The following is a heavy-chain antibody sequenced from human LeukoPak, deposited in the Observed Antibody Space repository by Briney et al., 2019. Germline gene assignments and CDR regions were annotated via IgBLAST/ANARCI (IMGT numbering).Heavy chain of an antibody. Sequence: GGSLRLSCAASGFTFSSYAMHWVRQAPGKGLEWVAVISYDGSNKYYADSVKGRFTISRDNSKNTLYLQMNSLRAEDTAVYYCARDRDSRGENWFDPWGQGTLVTVSS. V-gene: IGHV3-30-3*01. CDR2: ISYDGSNK. CDR1: GFTFSSYA. J-gene: IGHJ5*02. D-gene: IGHD3-22*01. CDR3: ARDRDSRGENWFDP.